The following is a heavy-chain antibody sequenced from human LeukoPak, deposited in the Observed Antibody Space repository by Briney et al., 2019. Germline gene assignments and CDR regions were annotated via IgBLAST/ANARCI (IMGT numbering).Heavy chain of an antibody. D-gene: IGHD2-15*01. CDR1: GGTFSSYA. Sequence: EASLKVSCKASGGTFSSYAISWVRQAPGPGLEWMGGIIPIFDTANYAQKFQGRVTITADESTSTAYMELSSLRSEDTAVYYCARAPPGVVVAATTNWYFDLWGRGTLVTVSS. CDR2: IIPIFDTA. V-gene: IGHV1-69*01. J-gene: IGHJ2*01. CDR3: ARAPPGVVVAATTNWYFDL.